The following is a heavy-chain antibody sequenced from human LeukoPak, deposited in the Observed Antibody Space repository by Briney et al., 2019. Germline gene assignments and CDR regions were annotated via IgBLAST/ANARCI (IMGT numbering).Heavy chain of an antibody. Sequence: SETLSLTCTVSGGSISSGDYYWSWIRQPPGTGLEWIGYIYYSGSTNYNPSLKSRVTISVDTSKNQFSLKLSSVTAADTAVYYCARSGTDYSSSWYYFDYWGQGTLVTVSS. D-gene: IGHD6-13*01. CDR3: ARSGTDYSSSWYYFDY. V-gene: IGHV4-61*08. J-gene: IGHJ4*02. CDR2: IYYSGST. CDR1: GGSISSGDYY.